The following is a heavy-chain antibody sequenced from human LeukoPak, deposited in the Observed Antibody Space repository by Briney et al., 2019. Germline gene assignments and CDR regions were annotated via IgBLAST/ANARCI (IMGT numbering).Heavy chain of an antibody. Sequence: GGSLRLSCAASGFTLSNYAMSWVRQAPGKGLEWVSVIYSGGSTYYADSVKGRFTISRDNSKNTLYLQMNSLRAEDTAVYYCARERSYYFDYWGQGTLVTVSS. V-gene: IGHV3-53*01. CDR1: GFTLSNYA. D-gene: IGHD6-6*01. CDR3: ARERSYYFDY. CDR2: IYSGGST. J-gene: IGHJ4*02.